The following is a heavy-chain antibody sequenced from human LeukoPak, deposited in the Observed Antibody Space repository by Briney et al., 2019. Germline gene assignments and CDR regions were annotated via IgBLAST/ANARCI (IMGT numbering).Heavy chain of an antibody. D-gene: IGHD2-2*01. V-gene: IGHV1-18*01. J-gene: IGHJ4*02. Sequence: ASVKVSCKASGYSFTNYGISWVRQAPGQGLEWVAWICADNGNTNYAQKVQGRVTMTTDTSTSTVYMELRSLRYDDTAVYYCARDCTSTTCYVRAFDHWGQGTLVTVSS. CDR2: ICADNGNT. CDR1: GYSFTNYG. CDR3: ARDCTSTTCYVRAFDH.